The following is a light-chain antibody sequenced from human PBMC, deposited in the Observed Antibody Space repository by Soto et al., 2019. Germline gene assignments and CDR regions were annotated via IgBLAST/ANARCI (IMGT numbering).Light chain of an antibody. CDR3: QQYGGSPCT. CDR1: QSVSSSY. CDR2: GAS. Sequence: ELVLTQSPGTLSLSPGERATLSCRASQSVSSSYLAWYQQKPGQAPRLLIYGASSRATGSPDRFSVSGSGTDFTLTISRLEPEDFAVYYCQQYGGSPCTFGQGTKLEIK. J-gene: IGKJ2*01. V-gene: IGKV3-20*01.